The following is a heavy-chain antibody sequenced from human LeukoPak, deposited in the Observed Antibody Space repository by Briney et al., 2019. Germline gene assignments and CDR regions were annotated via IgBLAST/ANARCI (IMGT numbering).Heavy chain of an antibody. CDR3: ARLAQGSGTYGFDY. CDR1: GDSIRSSDYY. CDR2: IYYSGSS. V-gene: IGHV4-39*01. D-gene: IGHD3-10*01. Sequence: SETLSLTCTVSGDSIRSSDYYWGWVRQPPGKGLEWIATIYYSGSSYYNPSLKSRVTISVDTSKNQFSLKLSSVTAADTAVYYCARLAQGSGTYGFDYWGQGTLVTVSS. J-gene: IGHJ4*02.